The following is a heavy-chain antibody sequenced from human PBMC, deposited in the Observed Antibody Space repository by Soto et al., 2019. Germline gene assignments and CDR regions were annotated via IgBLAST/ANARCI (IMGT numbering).Heavy chain of an antibody. V-gene: IGHV3-48*01. Sequence: GGSLRLSCAASGFTFSSYAMSWVRQAPGKGLEWVSYISSSSSTIYYADSVKGRFTISRDNAKNSLYLQMNSLRAEDTAVYYCARESTQDIVVVPSSPDAFDIWGQGTMVTVSS. CDR3: ARESTQDIVVVPSSPDAFDI. CDR2: ISSSSSTI. CDR1: GFTFSSYA. J-gene: IGHJ3*02. D-gene: IGHD2-2*01.